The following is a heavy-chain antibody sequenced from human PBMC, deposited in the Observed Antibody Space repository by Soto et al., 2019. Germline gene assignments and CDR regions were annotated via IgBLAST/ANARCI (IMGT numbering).Heavy chain of an antibody. V-gene: IGHV1-69*02. J-gene: IGHJ4*02. CDR1: GDTFSTYT. D-gene: IGHD3-10*01. Sequence: QVHLVQSGAEVKKPGSSVKVSCKASGDTFSTYTINWVRQAPGQRLEWMGRIIPMLGMSNYALKFQGRVTSTADRSTTTVYLHLSSLRSDDTAVYYCARSYGSGSRAFAFWGQGTLGTVSS. CDR2: IIPMLGMS. CDR3: ARSYGSGSRAFAF.